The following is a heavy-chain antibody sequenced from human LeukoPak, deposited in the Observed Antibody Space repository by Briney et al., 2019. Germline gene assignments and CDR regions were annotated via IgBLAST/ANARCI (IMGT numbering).Heavy chain of an antibody. CDR1: GGSFSGYY. CDR3: ARARGGSSGWYDY. Sequence: SETLSLTCAVYGGSFSGYYWSWIRQPPGKGLEWIGEINHSGSTNYNPSLKSRVTISVDTSKKQFSLKLSSVTAADTAVYYCARARGGSSGWYDYWGQGTLVTVSS. CDR2: INHSGST. J-gene: IGHJ4*02. D-gene: IGHD6-19*01. V-gene: IGHV4-34*01.